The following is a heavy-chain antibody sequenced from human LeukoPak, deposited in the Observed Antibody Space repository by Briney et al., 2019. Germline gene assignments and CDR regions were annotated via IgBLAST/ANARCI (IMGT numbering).Heavy chain of an antibody. CDR2: IYTSGST. D-gene: IGHD2-2*01. J-gene: IGHJ5*02. Sequence: SQTLPLTCTVSGGSISSGSYYWSWIRQPAGKGLEWIGRIYTSGSTNYNPSLKSRVTISVDTSKNQFSLKLSSVTAADTAVYYCARGILGYCSSTSCNNWFDPWGQGTLVTVSS. CDR3: ARGILGYCSSTSCNNWFDP. V-gene: IGHV4-61*02. CDR1: GGSISSGSYY.